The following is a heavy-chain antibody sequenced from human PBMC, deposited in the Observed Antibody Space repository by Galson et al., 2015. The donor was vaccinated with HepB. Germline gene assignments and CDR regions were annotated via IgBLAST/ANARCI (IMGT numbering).Heavy chain of an antibody. D-gene: IGHD6-13*01. V-gene: IGHV3-66*01. CDR3: ARALSSSWFYFDY. Sequence: SLRLSCAASGFTVSSNYMSWVRQAPGKGLEWVSVIYSGGSTYYADSVKGRFTISRDNSKNTLYLQMNSLRAEDTAVYYCARALSSSWFYFDYWGQGTLVTVSS. J-gene: IGHJ4*02. CDR2: IYSGGST. CDR1: GFTVSSNY.